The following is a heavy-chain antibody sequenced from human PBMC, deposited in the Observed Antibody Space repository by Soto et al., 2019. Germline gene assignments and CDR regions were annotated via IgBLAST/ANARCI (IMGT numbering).Heavy chain of an antibody. D-gene: IGHD2-15*01. J-gene: IGHJ6*02. CDR3: ARDTRHGGNDYYCYGMDV. Sequence: SVKVSCKASGGTFSSYAISWLRQAPGQGLEWMGGIIPIFGTANYAQKFQGRVTITADESTSTAYMELSSLRSEDTAAYYCARDTRHGGNDYYCYGMDVWGQGTTVTVSS. V-gene: IGHV1-69*13. CDR2: IIPIFGTA. CDR1: GGTFSSYA.